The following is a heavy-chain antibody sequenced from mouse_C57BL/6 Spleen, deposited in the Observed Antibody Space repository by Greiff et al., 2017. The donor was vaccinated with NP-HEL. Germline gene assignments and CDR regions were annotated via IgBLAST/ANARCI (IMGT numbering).Heavy chain of an antibody. CDR2: ISSGGSYT. J-gene: IGHJ4*01. CDR3: ARQRDSSGPYAMDY. D-gene: IGHD3-2*02. Sequence: EVQLVESGGDLVKPGGSLKLSCAASGFTFSSYGMSWVRQTPDKRLEWVATISSGGSYTYYPDSVKGRFTISRDNAKNTLYLQMSSLKSEDTAMYYCARQRDSSGPYAMDYWGQGTSVTVSS. V-gene: IGHV5-6*01. CDR1: GFTFSSYG.